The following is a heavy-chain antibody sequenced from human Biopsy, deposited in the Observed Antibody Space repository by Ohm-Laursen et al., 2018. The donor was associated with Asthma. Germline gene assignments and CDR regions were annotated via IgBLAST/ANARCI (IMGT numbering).Heavy chain of an antibody. CDR2: INSVFGTT. Sequence: SSVKVSCKSLGGTFNTYVIGWVRQAPGQGLEWMGEINSVFGTTTYPQKFQDRVTITADDSTSTVYMELSSLRSEDTAVYYCARKAGSCISRTCYSLDFWDQGTLVTVSS. J-gene: IGHJ4*02. CDR1: GGTFNTYV. D-gene: IGHD2-2*01. CDR3: ARKAGSCISRTCYSLDF. V-gene: IGHV1-69*01.